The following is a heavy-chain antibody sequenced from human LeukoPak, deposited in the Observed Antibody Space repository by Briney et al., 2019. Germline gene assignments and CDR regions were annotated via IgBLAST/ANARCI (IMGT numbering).Heavy chain of an antibody. V-gene: IGHV3-30*02. CDR2: IRYDGSNK. CDR3: AKDGGYSYGLDY. D-gene: IGHD5-18*01. J-gene: IGHJ4*02. Sequence: GGSLRLSCAASGFTFSSYGMHWVRQAPGKGLEWVAFIRYDGSNKYYADSVKGRFTISRDNSKNTLYLQMNSLRAEDTAVYYCAKDGGYSYGLDYWGQGTLVTVSS. CDR1: GFTFSSYG.